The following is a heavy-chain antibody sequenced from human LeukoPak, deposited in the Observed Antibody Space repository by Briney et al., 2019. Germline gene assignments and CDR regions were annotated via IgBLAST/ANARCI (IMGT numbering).Heavy chain of an antibody. CDR2: ISASGTGT. CDR1: GFRFSAYS. J-gene: IGHJ4*02. CDR3: VTGGGRYYEADH. V-gene: IGHV3-23*01. Sequence: KTGESLTLSCAASGFRFSAYSMSWVRQAPGKGLEWVSGISASGTGTYYADSVTGRFTISRDNSRNTLYLHLNSLRGDDTALYFCVTGGGRYYEADHWGQGNLVTVSS. D-gene: IGHD1-26*01.